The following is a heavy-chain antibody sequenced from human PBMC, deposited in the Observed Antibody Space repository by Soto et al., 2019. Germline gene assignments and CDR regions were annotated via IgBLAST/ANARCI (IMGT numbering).Heavy chain of an antibody. D-gene: IGHD3-3*01. Sequence: GGSLRPSCAASGFTFSSYAMHWVRQAPGKGLEWVAVISYDGSNKYYSDSVKGRFTISRDNSKNTLYLQMNSLRAEDTAVYYCAKDGVDSPHSSHASWGQGA. CDR1: GFTFSSYA. CDR3: AKDGVDSPHSSHAS. CDR2: ISYDGSNK. J-gene: IGHJ5*02. V-gene: IGHV3-30-3*02.